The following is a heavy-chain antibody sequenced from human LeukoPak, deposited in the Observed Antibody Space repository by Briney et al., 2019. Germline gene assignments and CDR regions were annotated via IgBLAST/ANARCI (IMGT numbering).Heavy chain of an antibody. J-gene: IGHJ5*02. Sequence: SETLSLTCAVYGGSFSGYYWSWIRQPPGKGLEWIGEINHSGSTNYNPSLKSRVTISVDTSKNQFSLKLSSVTAADTAVYYCASFRRMYSGYDCRFNPWGQGTLVTVSS. D-gene: IGHD5-12*01. CDR3: ASFRRMYSGYDCRFNP. CDR2: INHSGST. V-gene: IGHV4-34*01. CDR1: GGSFSGYY.